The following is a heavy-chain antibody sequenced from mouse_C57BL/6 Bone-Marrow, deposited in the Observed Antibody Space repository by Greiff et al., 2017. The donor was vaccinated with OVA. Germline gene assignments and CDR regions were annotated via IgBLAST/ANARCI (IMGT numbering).Heavy chain of an antibody. J-gene: IGHJ4*01. CDR3: ARGPTVVHYYAMDY. Sequence: QVQLQQSGAELVKPGASVKISCKASGYAFSSYWMNWVKQRPGKGLEWIGQIYPGDGDTNYNGKFKGKATLTADKSSSTAYMQLSSLTSEDSAVYFCARGPTVVHYYAMDYWGQGTSVTVSS. CDR2: IYPGDGDT. V-gene: IGHV1-80*01. CDR1: GYAFSSYW. D-gene: IGHD1-1*01.